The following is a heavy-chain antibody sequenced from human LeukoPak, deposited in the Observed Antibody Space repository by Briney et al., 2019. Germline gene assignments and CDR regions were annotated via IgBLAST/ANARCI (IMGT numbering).Heavy chain of an antibody. D-gene: IGHD2-2*01. CDR3: AKDPGVVPAHYFDY. V-gene: IGHV3-23*01. J-gene: IGHJ4*02. CDR2: TGSTGVST. CDR1: GFTFSSYA. Sequence: GGALRLSCAASGFTFSSYAMNWVRQAPGRGVEGVSGTGSTGVSTFYADSVKGRFTVSRDHSKNTLSLQMNSLRAEDTAVYYCAKDPGVVPAHYFDYWGQGILVTVSS.